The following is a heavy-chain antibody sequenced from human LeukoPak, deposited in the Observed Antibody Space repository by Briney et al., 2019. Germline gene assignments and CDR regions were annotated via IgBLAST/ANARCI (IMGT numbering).Heavy chain of an antibody. D-gene: IGHD2-15*01. CDR2: ISYDGSNK. V-gene: IGHV3-30-3*01. CDR3: ASRGGYCSGGSCYKRYGMDV. J-gene: IGHJ6*02. Sequence: PGGSLRLSCAASGFTFSSYAMHWVRQAPGKGLEWVAVISYDGSNKYYADSVKGRFTISRDNSKNTLYLQMNSLRAEDTAVYYCASRGGYCSGGSCYKRYGMDVWGQGTTVTVSS. CDR1: GFTFSSYA.